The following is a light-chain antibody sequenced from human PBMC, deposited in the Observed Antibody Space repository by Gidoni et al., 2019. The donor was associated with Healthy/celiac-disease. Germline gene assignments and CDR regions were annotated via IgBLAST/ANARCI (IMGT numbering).Light chain of an antibody. CDR3: QQRSSGST. CDR1: QSVSSY. J-gene: IGKJ2*02. V-gene: IGKV3-11*01. CDR2: DAS. Sequence: EIVLTQSPATLSLSPGERATLSCRASQSVSSYLAWYQQKPGQAPRLLIYDASNSATGIPARFSGSGSGTDFTLTISSLEPEDFAVYYCQQRSSGSTFGQGTKLEIK.